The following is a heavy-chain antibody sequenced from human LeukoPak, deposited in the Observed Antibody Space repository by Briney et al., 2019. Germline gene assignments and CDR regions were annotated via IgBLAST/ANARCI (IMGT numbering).Heavy chain of an antibody. Sequence: SETLSLTCTVSGYSISSGYYWGWIRQPPGKGLEWIGSIYHSGSTYYNPSLKSRVTISVDTSKNQFSLKLSSVTAADTAVYYCASTTAIYGSGSPEWDFDYWGQGTLVTVSS. J-gene: IGHJ4*02. CDR1: GYSISSGYY. CDR2: IYHSGST. V-gene: IGHV4-38-2*02. D-gene: IGHD3-10*01. CDR3: ASTTAIYGSGSPEWDFDY.